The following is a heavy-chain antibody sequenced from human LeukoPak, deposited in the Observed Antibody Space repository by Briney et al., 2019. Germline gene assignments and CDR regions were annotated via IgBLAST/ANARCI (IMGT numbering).Heavy chain of an antibody. CDR2: INPSGGST. Sequence: ASVKVSCKASGYTFTSYYMHWVRQAPGQGLEWMGIINPSGGSTSYAQKFQGRVTLTRDISTRTVDMELSSLRYEDTAVYYCARSGWGSSRYDSWGQGTLVTVSS. CDR3: ARSGWGSSRYDS. J-gene: IGHJ4*02. D-gene: IGHD6-13*01. CDR1: GYTFTSYY. V-gene: IGHV1-46*01.